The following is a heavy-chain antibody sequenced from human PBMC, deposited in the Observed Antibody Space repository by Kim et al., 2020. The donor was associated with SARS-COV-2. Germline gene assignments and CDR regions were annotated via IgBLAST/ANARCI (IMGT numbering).Heavy chain of an antibody. CDR3: AGDLIGDPYWYFDL. D-gene: IGHD7-27*01. J-gene: IGHJ2*01. V-gene: IGHV7-4-1*02. CDR2: INTNTGNP. Sequence: ASVKVSCKASGYTFTDYGLNWVRQAPGQGLEWMGWINTNTGNPTYAQGFTGRIVFSLDTSVSTVYLQISSLTTEDTAVYYCAGDLIGDPYWYFDLWGRGTLVTVSS. CDR1: GYTFTDYG.